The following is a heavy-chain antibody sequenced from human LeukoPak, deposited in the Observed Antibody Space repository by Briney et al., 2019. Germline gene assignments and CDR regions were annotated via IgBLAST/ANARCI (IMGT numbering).Heavy chain of an antibody. CDR2: IYYSGST. CDR3: ASRAVDTAMVPYYYGMDV. J-gene: IGHJ6*02. CDR1: GGSICSYY. V-gene: IGHV4-59*01. D-gene: IGHD5-18*01. Sequence: SETLSLTCTVSGGSICSYYWSWIRQTPGKGLEWIGVIYYSGSTNYNPSLKSRVTISVDTSKNQFSLKLSSVTAADTAVYYCASRAVDTAMVPYYYGMDVWGQGTTVTVSS.